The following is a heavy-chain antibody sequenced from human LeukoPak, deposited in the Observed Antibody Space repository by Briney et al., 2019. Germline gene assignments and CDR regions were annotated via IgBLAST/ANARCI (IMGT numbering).Heavy chain of an antibody. CDR3: ARDTVDYGGNAGHAFDI. J-gene: IGHJ3*02. CDR1: RFTFGSYW. D-gene: IGHD4-23*01. Sequence: GGSLTLSCAASRFTFGSYWMTWVRRAPGKGLEWVANIKHDGSEKYYVDSVKGRFAISRDNAKNSLYLQMSSLRAEDTALYYCARDTVDYGGNAGHAFDIWGPGTMVTVSS. V-gene: IGHV3-7*01. CDR2: IKHDGSEK.